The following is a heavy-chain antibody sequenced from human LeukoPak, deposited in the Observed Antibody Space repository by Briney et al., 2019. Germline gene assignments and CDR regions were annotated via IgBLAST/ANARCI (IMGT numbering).Heavy chain of an antibody. CDR1: GFTFSSYA. CDR3: AKDSLTAMGIYWFDY. V-gene: IGHV3-23*01. CDR2: ISGSGGST. J-gene: IGHJ4*02. Sequence: GGSLRLSCAASGFTFSSYAMSWVRQAPGKGLEWVSAISGSGGSTYYADSVKGRFAISRDNSKNTLYLQMNSLRAEDTAVYYCAKDSLTAMGIYWFDYWGQGTLVTVSS. D-gene: IGHD5-18*01.